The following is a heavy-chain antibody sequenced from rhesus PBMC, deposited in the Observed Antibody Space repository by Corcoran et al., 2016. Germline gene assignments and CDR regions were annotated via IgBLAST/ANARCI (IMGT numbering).Heavy chain of an antibody. D-gene: IGHD6-25*01. CDR1: GGSISSCY. CDR3: ARDRYSGSWYYCDY. V-gene: IGHV4-169*02. J-gene: IGHJ4*01. Sequence: QLQLQESGPGLVKPSETLSVTCAFSGGSISSCYWSWIRQSPGKGLEGFGYIYGSGSRTNYNPSRKSRVTLAVDTSKNQLSLKLSSVTAADTAVYYCARDRYSGSWYYCDYWGQGVLVTVSS. CDR2: IYGSGSRT.